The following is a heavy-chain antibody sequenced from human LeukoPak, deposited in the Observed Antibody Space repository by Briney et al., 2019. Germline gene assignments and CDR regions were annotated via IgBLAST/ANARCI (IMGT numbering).Heavy chain of an antibody. Sequence: ASVKVSCKASGYTFTSYYMHWVRQAPGQGLEWMGWIDPDSGGTNYAQKFQGRVTMTRDTSISTAYMELSRLRSDDTAVFYCARVRYRLAETYIDYWGQGTLVTVSS. D-gene: IGHD3-16*01. CDR3: ARVRYRLAETYIDY. CDR2: IDPDSGGT. J-gene: IGHJ4*02. CDR1: GYTFTSYY. V-gene: IGHV1-2*02.